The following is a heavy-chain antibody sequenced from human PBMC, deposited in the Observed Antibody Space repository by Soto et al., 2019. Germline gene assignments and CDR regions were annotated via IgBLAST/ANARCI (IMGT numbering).Heavy chain of an antibody. CDR1: RFTFSDYY. V-gene: IGHV3-11*01. J-gene: IGHJ4*02. Sequence: GSLRISCXASRFTFSDYYIIWILQTPLKGLEWVSYISSSGSTIYYADSVKGRFTISRDNAKNSLYLQMNSLRAEDTAVYYCARPRGYCSSTSCYLEYWGQGTLVTVSS. CDR2: ISSSGSTI. D-gene: IGHD2-2*01. CDR3: ARPRGYCSSTSCYLEY.